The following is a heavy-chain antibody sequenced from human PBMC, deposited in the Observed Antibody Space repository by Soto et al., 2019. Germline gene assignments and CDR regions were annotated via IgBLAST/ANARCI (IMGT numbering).Heavy chain of an antibody. Sequence: GGSLRLSCTASGFTFGDYAMSWFRQAPGKGLEWVGFIRSKAYGGTTEYAASVKGRFTISRDDSKSIAYLQMNSLKTEDTAVYYCTRVAIYGSSSGTFDYRREGTLVTVSS. J-gene: IGHJ4*02. V-gene: IGHV3-49*03. CDR1: GFTFGDYA. D-gene: IGHD6-6*01. CDR3: TRVAIYGSSSGTFDY. CDR2: IRSKAYGGTT.